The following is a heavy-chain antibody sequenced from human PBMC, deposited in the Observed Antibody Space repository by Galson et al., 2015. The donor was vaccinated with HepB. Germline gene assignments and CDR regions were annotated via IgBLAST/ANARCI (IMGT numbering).Heavy chain of an antibody. V-gene: IGHV1-69*04. J-gene: IGHJ3*02. CDR2: IIPILGIA. Sequence: SVKVSCKASGGTFSSYAISWVRQAPGQGLEWMGRIIPILGIANYAQKFQGRVTITADKSTSTAYMELSSLRSEDTAVYYCAREYYYDSSGYYFDIWGQGTMVTVSS. CDR3: AREYYYDSSGYYFDI. CDR1: GGTFSSYA. D-gene: IGHD3-22*01.